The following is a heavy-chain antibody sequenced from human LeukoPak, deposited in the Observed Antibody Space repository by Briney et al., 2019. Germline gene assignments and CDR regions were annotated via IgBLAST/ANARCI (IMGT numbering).Heavy chain of an antibody. J-gene: IGHJ3*02. CDR3: AKDTGVRGVITRPSYAFDI. V-gene: IGHV3-23*01. CDR2: ITGSGGSS. D-gene: IGHD3-10*01. Sequence: GGSLRLSCAASGFTFSSYAMSWVRQTPGKGLEWVSAITGSGGSSYYADSVKGRFTISRDNSKNTLYLQMNSLRAEDTAVYYCAKDTGVRGVITRPSYAFDIWGQGTMVTVSS. CDR1: GFTFSSYA.